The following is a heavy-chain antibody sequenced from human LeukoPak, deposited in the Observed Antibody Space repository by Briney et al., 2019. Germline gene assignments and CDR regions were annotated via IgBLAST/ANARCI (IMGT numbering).Heavy chain of an antibody. D-gene: IGHD4-17*01. V-gene: IGHV1-46*01. J-gene: IGHJ3*02. CDR2: INPSGGST. Sequence: ASVKVSCKASGYTFTSYYKHWVRQAPGQGLEWMGIINPSGGSTSYAQKFQGRVTMTRDTSTSTVYMELSSLRSEDTAVYYCARDVGHYGDYDAFDIWGQGTMVTVSS. CDR1: GYTFTSYY. CDR3: ARDVGHYGDYDAFDI.